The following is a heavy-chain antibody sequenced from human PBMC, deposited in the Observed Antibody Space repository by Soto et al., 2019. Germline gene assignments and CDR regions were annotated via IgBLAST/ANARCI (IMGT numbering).Heavy chain of an antibody. CDR3: ARGWELPTEGHHYYYGMDV. V-gene: IGHV3-48*03. CDR2: ISSSGSSI. J-gene: IGHJ6*02. D-gene: IGHD1-26*01. CDR1: GFTFSSYE. Sequence: GGSLRLSCAASGFTFSSYEMNWVRQAPGEGLEWVSCISSSGSSIYYADSVKGRFTISRDNAKNSLYLQMNSLRAEDTAVYYCARGWELPTEGHHYYYGMDVWGQGTTVTVSS.